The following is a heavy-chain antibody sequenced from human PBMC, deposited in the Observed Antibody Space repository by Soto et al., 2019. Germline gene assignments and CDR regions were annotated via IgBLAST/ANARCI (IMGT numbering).Heavy chain of an antibody. CDR3: AKMKRTQLWLLVQN. CDR2: ITYGGSI. D-gene: IGHD5-18*01. V-gene: IGHV4-31*03. Sequence: SETLSLTCTVSGASITNDAFFWSWVRQNPDKGLELLAYITYGGSIFYNPSLRRRLCVSIDQTKSQISLNLRSVTAAEAAVYFCAKMKRTQLWLLVQNWGQG. CDR1: GASITNDAFF. J-gene: IGHJ4*02.